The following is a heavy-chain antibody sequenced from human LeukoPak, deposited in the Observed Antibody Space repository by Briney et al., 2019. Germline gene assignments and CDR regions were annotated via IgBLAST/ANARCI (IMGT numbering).Heavy chain of an antibody. Sequence: PGGSLRLSCAASGFTFSSYAMSWVRQAPGKGLEWVSAISGSGGSTYYADSVKGRFTISRDNSKNTLYLQMNSLRAEDTAVYYCAKAPSASSSWRRYFDYWGQGTLVIVSS. V-gene: IGHV3-23*01. J-gene: IGHJ4*02. CDR2: ISGSGGST. CDR1: GFTFSSYA. CDR3: AKAPSASSSWRRYFDY. D-gene: IGHD6-13*01.